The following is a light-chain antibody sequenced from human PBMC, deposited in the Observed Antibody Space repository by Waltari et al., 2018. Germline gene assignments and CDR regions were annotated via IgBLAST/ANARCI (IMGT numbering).Light chain of an antibody. CDR2: AAS. V-gene: IGKV1-9*01. CDR1: QGISSY. Sequence: DIQLTQSPSFLSASVGDRVPLTGRASQGISSYLAWYQQKPGKAPKHLIYAASTLQSGVPSRFSGSGSGTEFTRTISSLQPEDFATYYCQQLNSYPPYTFGQGTKLEIK. CDR3: QQLNSYPPYT. J-gene: IGKJ2*01.